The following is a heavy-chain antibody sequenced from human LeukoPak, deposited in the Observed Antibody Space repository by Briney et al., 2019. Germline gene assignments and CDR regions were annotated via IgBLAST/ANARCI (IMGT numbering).Heavy chain of an antibody. Sequence: ASVKVSCKASGGTFSSYAIGWVRQAPGQGLEWMGRIIPILGIANYAQKFQGRVTITADKSTSTAYMELSSLRSEDTAVYYCARLVGATIPIDYWGQGTLVTVSS. CDR2: IIPILGIA. CDR1: GGTFSSYA. CDR3: ARLVGATIPIDY. J-gene: IGHJ4*02. V-gene: IGHV1-69*04. D-gene: IGHD1-26*01.